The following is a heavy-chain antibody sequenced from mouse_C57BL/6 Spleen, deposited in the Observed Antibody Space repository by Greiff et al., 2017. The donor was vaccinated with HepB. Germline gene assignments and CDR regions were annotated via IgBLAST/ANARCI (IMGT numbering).Heavy chain of an antibody. V-gene: IGHV1-26*01. Sequence: VQLQQSGPELVKPGASVMISCKASGYTFTDYYMNWVKQSHGKSLEWIGDINPNNGGTSYNQKFKGKATLTVDKSSSTAYMELRSLTSEDSAVYYCARGYGSSFDYWGQGTTLTVSS. CDR1: GYTFTDYY. CDR3: ARGYGSSFDY. D-gene: IGHD1-1*01. CDR2: INPNNGGT. J-gene: IGHJ2*01.